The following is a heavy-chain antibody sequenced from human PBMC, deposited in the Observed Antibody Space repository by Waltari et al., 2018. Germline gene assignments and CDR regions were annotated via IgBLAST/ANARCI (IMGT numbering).Heavy chain of an antibody. CDR3: ARHSSSIDY. Sequence: VQLHRSGPRLVKPSQTLSPPCALSRSSLRTGYSWGWIRQPPGKGLEWIGSIYHSGSTYYNPSLKSRVTISVDTAKNQCSRKLSSVTAADTAVYYGARHSSSIDYWGQGTLVTVSS. J-gene: IGHJ4*02. CDR1: RSSLRTGYS. V-gene: IGHV4-38-2*01. CDR2: IYHSGST. D-gene: IGHD2-21*01.